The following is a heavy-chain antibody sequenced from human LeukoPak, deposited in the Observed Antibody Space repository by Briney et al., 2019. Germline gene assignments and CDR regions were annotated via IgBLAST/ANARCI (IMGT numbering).Heavy chain of an antibody. V-gene: IGHV4-39*01. J-gene: IGHJ5*02. CDR2: IYYSGST. CDR1: GGSISSSSYY. D-gene: IGHD5-18*01. CDR3: ARNGYSYGYGRNWLDP. Sequence: SETLSLTCTVSGGSISSSSYYWGWIRQPPGKGLEWIGSIYYSGSTYYNPSLKSRVTISVDTSKNQFSLKLSSMTAADTAVYYCARNGYSYGYGRNWLDPWGQGTLVTVSS.